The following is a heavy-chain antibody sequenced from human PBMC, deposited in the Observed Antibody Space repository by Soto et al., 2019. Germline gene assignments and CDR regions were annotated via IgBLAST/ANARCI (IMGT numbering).Heavy chain of an antibody. J-gene: IGHJ4*02. CDR2: IYYSGST. Sequence: QVQLQESGPGLVKPSQTLSLTCTVSGGSISTSAYYWSWIRLHPGKGLEWIGYIYYSGSTSYNPSLKSRVTISVDTSKNQFSLRLSSVTAADTAMFYCARGVDGRPGLYFDYWGQGTLVTVSS. CDR3: ARGVDGRPGLYFDY. CDR1: GGSISTSAYY. V-gene: IGHV4-31*03. D-gene: IGHD1-1*01.